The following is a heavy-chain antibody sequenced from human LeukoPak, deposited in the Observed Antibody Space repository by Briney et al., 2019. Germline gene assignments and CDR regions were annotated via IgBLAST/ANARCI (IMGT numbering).Heavy chain of an antibody. CDR3: TSTTLAGSRDV. CDR1: GFTFSNAW. D-gene: IGHD3-3*02. Sequence: GGSLRLSCAASGFTFSNAWMSWVRQAPGKGLEWVANIKQDGGEKYYVDSVKGRFTISRDNAKNSLYLQMNSLRAEDTAVYHCTSTTLAGSRDVWGQGTTVTVSS. J-gene: IGHJ6*02. CDR2: IKQDGGEK. V-gene: IGHV3-7*01.